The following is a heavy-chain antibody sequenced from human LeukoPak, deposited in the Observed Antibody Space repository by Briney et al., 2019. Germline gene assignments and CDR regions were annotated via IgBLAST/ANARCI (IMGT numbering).Heavy chain of an antibody. J-gene: IGHJ6*02. CDR2: ISPTGGST. V-gene: IGHV1-46*01. CDR3: ARDQGGTTAYGMDV. Sequence: GASVKVSCKASGFPFTTYYMHWVRQAPGQGPEWMGIISPTGGSTGYAQRVQGRVTMTRDTSTSTVYMELSSLRSEDTAVYYCARDQGGTTAYGMDVWGQGTTVTVSS. CDR1: GFPFTTYY. D-gene: IGHD1-1*01.